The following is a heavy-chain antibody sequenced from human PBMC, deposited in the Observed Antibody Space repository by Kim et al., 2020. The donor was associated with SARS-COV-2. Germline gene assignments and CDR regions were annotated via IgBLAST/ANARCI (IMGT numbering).Heavy chain of an antibody. CDR1: GFTFGSAH. V-gene: IGHV3-30*03. Sequence: GGSLRLSCAGSGFTFGSAHMHWVRQAPGKGLKWVALISADESNKDYVDSVKGRFTVSRDNSQNTLFLQIDSLTAEDTAVYYCAREGHSSGRAGTFDNWGQGTLVTVSS. D-gene: IGHD6-19*01. CDR2: ISADESNK. J-gene: IGHJ4*02. CDR3: AREGHSSGRAGTFDN.